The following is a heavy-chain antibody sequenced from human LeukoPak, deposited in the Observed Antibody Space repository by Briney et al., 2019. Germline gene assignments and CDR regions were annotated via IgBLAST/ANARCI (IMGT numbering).Heavy chain of an antibody. V-gene: IGHV3-23*01. CDR3: ANEVRPNDY. D-gene: IGHD1-1*01. CDR2: IDISGGST. J-gene: IGHJ4*02. Sequence: GGSLRLSCAASGFTFSSSGMHWVRQAPGKGLEWVSSIDISGGSTYYADSVQGRFTISRDNSKNTLYLEMNSLRAEDTALYYCANEVRPNDYWGQGTLVTVSS. CDR1: GFTFSSSG.